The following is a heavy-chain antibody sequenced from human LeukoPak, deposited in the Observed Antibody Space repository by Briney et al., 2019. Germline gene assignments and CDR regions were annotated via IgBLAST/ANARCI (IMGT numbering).Heavy chain of an antibody. D-gene: IGHD2-15*01. CDR2: IHTSGST. CDR3: ARVICSGGSCRFDY. J-gene: IGHJ4*02. Sequence: SETLSLTCTVSGGSISSYYWNWIRQPAGKGLEWIGRIHTSGSTNYNPSLKSRVTMSVDTSKNKYSLKLSSVTAADTAVYYCARVICSGGSCRFDYWGQGTLVTVSS. CDR1: GGSISSYY. V-gene: IGHV4-4*07.